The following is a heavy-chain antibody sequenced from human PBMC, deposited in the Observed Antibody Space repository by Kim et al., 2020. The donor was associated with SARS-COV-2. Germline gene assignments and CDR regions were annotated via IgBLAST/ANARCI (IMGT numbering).Heavy chain of an antibody. CDR1: GFTFSSYE. J-gene: IGHJ6*02. V-gene: IGHV3-48*03. D-gene: IGHD2-2*01. Sequence: GGSLRLSCAASGFTFSSYEMNWVRQAPGKGLEWVSYISSSGSTIYYADSVKGRFTISRDNAKNSLYLQMNSLRAEDTAVYYCARGRYCSSTSCYEPFSLYYYYGMDVWGQGTTVTVSS. CDR3: ARGRYCSSTSCYEPFSLYYYYGMDV. CDR2: ISSSGSTI.